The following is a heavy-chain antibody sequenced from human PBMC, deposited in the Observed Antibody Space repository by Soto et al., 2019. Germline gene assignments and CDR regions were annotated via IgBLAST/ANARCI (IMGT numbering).Heavy chain of an antibody. V-gene: IGHV1-18*01. CDR1: GYTFTSYG. Sequence: ASVKVSCKASGYTFTSYGISWVRQAPGQGLEWMGWISAYNGNTNYAQKLQGRVTISADKSTSTAYMELSSLRSEDTAVYYCARDEGTVADYYFDYWGQGTLVTVSS. J-gene: IGHJ4*02. D-gene: IGHD1-26*01. CDR3: ARDEGTVADYYFDY. CDR2: ISAYNGNT.